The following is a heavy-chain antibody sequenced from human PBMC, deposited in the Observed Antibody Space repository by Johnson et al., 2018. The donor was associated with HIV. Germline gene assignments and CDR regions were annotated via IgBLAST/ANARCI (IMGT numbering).Heavy chain of an antibody. CDR2: ISYDGSNK. CDR3: AFSSWYAFDI. V-gene: IGHV3-30-3*01. Sequence: QVQLVESGGGVVHPGMSLRLSCAASGFTFSRYAMHWVRQAPGKGLEWVAVISYDGSNKYYADSVKGPFTISRDNSKNTLYLQMNSLRAEDTAVYYCAFSSWYAFDIWGQGTMVTVSS. CDR1: GFTFSRYA. J-gene: IGHJ3*02. D-gene: IGHD6-13*01.